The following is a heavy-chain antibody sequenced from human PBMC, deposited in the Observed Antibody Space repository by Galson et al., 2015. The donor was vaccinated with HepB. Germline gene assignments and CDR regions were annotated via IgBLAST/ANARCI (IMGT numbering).Heavy chain of an antibody. Sequence: SLRLSCAASGFTVSSHYMSWVRQASGKGLEWVSVIYSGGSTTYADSVKGRFTISRDNSEDTLYLQMNRQRAEDTAVSYCARCGGDCYPFNLDYWCQGTLVTVSS. D-gene: IGHD2-21*02. V-gene: IGHV3-53*01. CDR1: GFTVSSHY. CDR3: ARCGGDCYPFNLDY. J-gene: IGHJ4*01. CDR2: IYSGGST.